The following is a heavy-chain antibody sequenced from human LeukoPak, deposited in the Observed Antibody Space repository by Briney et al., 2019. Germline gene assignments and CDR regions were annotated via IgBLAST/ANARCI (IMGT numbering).Heavy chain of an antibody. V-gene: IGHV1-2*02. CDR2: MNPNSGGT. J-gene: IGHJ4*02. CDR3: TSAGPSYYSDSSGFYYYFDY. Sequence: ASVKVSCKASGYTFTDYYMEWVRQAPGQGLEWMGWMNPNSGGTNYAQKLQGRVTMTRDTSISAAYMELSRLRLDDTAVYYCTSAGPSYYSDSSGFYYYFDYWGQGTLVTVSP. CDR1: GYTFTDYY. D-gene: IGHD3-22*01.